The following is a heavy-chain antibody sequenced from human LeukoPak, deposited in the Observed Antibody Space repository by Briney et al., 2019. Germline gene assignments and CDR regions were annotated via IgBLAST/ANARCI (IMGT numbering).Heavy chain of an antibody. V-gene: IGHV4-59*01. CDR3: TRDSGTTGVVKFDP. CDR1: GGSITSYQ. CDR2: IYYSGSA. D-gene: IGHD4-23*01. Sequence: SGTLSLTCTVSGGSITSYQWSWIRQPPGKGLEWIGNIYYSGSANYNPSLESRVIISVDTSKNQFSLKLSPVTAADTAVYYCTRDSGTTGVVKFDPWGQGILVTVSS. J-gene: IGHJ5*02.